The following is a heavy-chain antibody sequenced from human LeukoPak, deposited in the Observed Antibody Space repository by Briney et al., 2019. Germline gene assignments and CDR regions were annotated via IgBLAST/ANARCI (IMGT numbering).Heavy chain of an antibody. D-gene: IGHD3-22*01. CDR1: GFTXTSSA. V-gene: IGHV1-58*01. CDR2: IVFGSGNT. CDR3: AASPDYYDSSGYSYYFDY. J-gene: IGHJ4*02. Sequence: GTSVKVSCKASGFTXTSSAVQRVRQARGQRLEWIEWIVFGSGNTNYAQKFQERVTITRDMSTSTAYMELSSLRSKDTAVYYCAASPDYYDSSGYSYYFDYWGQGTLVTVSS.